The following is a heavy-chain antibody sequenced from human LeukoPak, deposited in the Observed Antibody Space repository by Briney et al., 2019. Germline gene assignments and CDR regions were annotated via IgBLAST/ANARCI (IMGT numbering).Heavy chain of an antibody. CDR3: ATVITGVQQTIVVPAVHYYYYYGMDV. CDR2: FDPEDGET. D-gene: IGHD2-2*01. CDR1: GYSLTELS. V-gene: IGHV1-24*01. J-gene: IGHJ6*02. Sequence: ASVKVSCKVSGYSLTELSMHWVRQAPGKGLEWMGGFDPEDGETIYAQKFQGKVTMTEDTSTDTAYMELSSLRSEDTAVYYCATVITGVQQTIVVPAVHYYYYYGMDVWGQGTTVTVSS.